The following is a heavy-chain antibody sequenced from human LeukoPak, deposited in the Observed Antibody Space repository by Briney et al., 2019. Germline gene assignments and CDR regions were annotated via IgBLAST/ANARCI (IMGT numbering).Heavy chain of an antibody. CDR2: ISAYNGNT. D-gene: IGHD2-21*01. CDR3: ARHGELTVLWGLDY. J-gene: IGHJ4*02. Sequence: ASVKVSCKASGYTFTSYGISWVRQAPGQGLEWMGWISAYNGNTNYAQKLQGRVTMTTDTPTSTAYMELRSLRSDDTAVYYCARHGELTVLWGLDYWGQGTLDTVSS. V-gene: IGHV1-18*01. CDR1: GYTFTSYG.